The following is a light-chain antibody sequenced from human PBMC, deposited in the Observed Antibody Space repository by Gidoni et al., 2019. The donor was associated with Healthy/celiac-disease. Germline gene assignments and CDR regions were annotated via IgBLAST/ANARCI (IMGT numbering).Light chain of an antibody. V-gene: IGLV3-19*01. J-gene: IGLJ2*01. Sequence: SELTQDPAVSVALGQTVRITCQGDSLRSYYASWYQQKPGQAPVLVIYGKNNRPSGIPDRFSGSSSGNTASLTITGAQAEDEADYYCNSRDSSGNHLVFGGGTKLTVL. CDR3: NSRDSSGNHLV. CDR2: GKN. CDR1: SLRSYY.